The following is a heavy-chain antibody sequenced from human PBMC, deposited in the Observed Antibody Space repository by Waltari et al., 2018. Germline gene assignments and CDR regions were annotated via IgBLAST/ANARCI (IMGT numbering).Heavy chain of an antibody. V-gene: IGHV3-30*07. J-gene: IGHJ5*02. CDR2: ISYDGSKK. CDR3: ARDGYSGHLDP. D-gene: IGHD5-12*01. CDR1: GFSLNSFA. Sequence: QAQLVESGGGAVQPGRSLRLSCAASGFSLNSFALHWVRQAPGKGPEWLEVISYDGSKKFYAESVKGRFTISRDNSKNVVYLQVDSLRPEDTAVYYCARDGYSGHLDPWGQGTLVTVSS.